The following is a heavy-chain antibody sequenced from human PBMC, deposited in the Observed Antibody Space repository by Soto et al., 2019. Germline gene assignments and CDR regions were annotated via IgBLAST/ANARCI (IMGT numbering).Heavy chain of an antibody. CDR2: IYHSGST. CDR1: GGSISSSNW. Sequence: PSETLSLTCAVSGGSISSSNWWSWVRQPPGKGLEWIGEIYHSGSTNYNPSLKSRVTISVDKSKNQFSLKLSSVTAADTAVYYCARHQVLRFLERLLFYGMDVWGQGTTVTVSS. J-gene: IGHJ6*02. D-gene: IGHD3-3*01. V-gene: IGHV4-4*02. CDR3: ARHQVLRFLERLLFYGMDV.